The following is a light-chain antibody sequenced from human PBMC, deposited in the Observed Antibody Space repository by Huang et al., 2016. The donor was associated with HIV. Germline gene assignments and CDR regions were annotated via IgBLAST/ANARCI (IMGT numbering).Light chain of an antibody. J-gene: IGKJ2*01. Sequence: ELVLTQSPATLSLSPGQRATLSCRASQSVSSYLAWYQQKPGQAPRLIIYDTSKRATGVPARFSGSGSGTDFTLTINRLEPEDFAVYYCQQHSNWPLLGQVTKLEI. V-gene: IGKV3-11*01. CDR1: QSVSSY. CDR3: QQHSNWPL. CDR2: DTS.